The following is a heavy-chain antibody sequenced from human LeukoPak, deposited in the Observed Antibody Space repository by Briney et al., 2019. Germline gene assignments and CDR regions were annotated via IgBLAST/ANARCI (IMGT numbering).Heavy chain of an antibody. D-gene: IGHD6-19*01. CDR2: IYYSGST. Sequence: SETLSLTCTVSGGSISSSSYYWGWIRQPPGKGLGWFGSIYYSGSTYYNPSLKSRVTISVDRSKNQFSLKLSSVTAADTAVYYCARHIRSSGWYYWFDPWGQGTLVTVSS. J-gene: IGHJ5*02. V-gene: IGHV4-39*01. CDR1: GGSISSSSYY. CDR3: ARHIRSSGWYYWFDP.